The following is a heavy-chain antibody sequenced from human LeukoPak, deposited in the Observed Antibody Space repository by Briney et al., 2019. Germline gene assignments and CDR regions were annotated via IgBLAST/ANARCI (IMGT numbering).Heavy chain of an antibody. CDR1: GYTFTGYY. CDR3: ATLSSTVTTFIAP. Sequence: ASVKVSCKASGYTFTGYYMHWVRQATGQGLEWMGWMNPNSGNTGYAQKFQGRVTMTRNTSISTAYMELSSLRSEDTAVYYCATLSSTVTTFIAPWGQGTLVTVSS. J-gene: IGHJ5*02. V-gene: IGHV1-8*02. CDR2: MNPNSGNT. D-gene: IGHD4-11*01.